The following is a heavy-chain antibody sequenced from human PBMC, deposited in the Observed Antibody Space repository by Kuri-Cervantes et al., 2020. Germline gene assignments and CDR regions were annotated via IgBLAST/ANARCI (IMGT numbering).Heavy chain of an antibody. CDR3: AKVAAAGTGY. CDR2: IWYDGSNK. V-gene: IGHV3-30*02. CDR1: GFTFSSYG. J-gene: IGHJ4*02. D-gene: IGHD6-13*01. Sequence: GESLKISCAASGFTFSSYGMHWVRQAPGKGLEWVAVIWYDGSNKYYADSVKGRFTISRDNSKNTLYLQMNSLRAEDTAVYYCAKVAAAGTGYWGQGTLVTVSS.